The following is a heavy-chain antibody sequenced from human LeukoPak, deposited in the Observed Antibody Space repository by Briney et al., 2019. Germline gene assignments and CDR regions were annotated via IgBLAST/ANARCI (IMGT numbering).Heavy chain of an antibody. CDR2: IIPIFGTA. D-gene: IGHD3-22*01. Sequence: ASVKVSCKASGGTFSSYAISWVRQAPGQELEWMGGIIPIFGTANYAQKFQGRVTITADKSTSTAYMELSSLRSEDTAVYYCAESTYYYDSSGYYPTYFDYWGQGTLVTVSS. CDR1: GGTFSSYA. CDR3: AESTYYYDSSGYYPTYFDY. V-gene: IGHV1-69*06. J-gene: IGHJ4*02.